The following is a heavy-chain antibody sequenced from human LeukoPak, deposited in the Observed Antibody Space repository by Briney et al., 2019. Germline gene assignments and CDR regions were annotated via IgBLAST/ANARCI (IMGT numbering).Heavy chain of an antibody. V-gene: IGHV3-64*04. J-gene: IGHJ4*02. CDR1: VFTFSSYS. Sequence: GGSLRLSCSASVFTFSSYSMHWVRQAPWKGLEYVSAISSNGGSTYYADSVKGRFTISRDNSKNTVYLQMNSLRVEDTALYYCVRSLDYWGQGTLVTVSS. CDR2: ISSNGGST. CDR3: VRSLDY.